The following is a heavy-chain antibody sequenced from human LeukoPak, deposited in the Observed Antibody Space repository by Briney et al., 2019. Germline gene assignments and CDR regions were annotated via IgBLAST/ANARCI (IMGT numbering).Heavy chain of an antibody. CDR3: ARAPHLYDSSGYFDY. CDR1: GYTFTGYY. D-gene: IGHD3-22*01. CDR2: INPNSGGT. Sequence: GASVKVSCKASGYTFTGYYMHWVRQAPGQGLEWMGWINPNSGGTNYAQKFQGRVTVTRDTSISTAYMELSRLRSDDTAVYYCARAPHLYDSSGYFDYWGQGTLVTVSS. J-gene: IGHJ4*02. V-gene: IGHV1-2*02.